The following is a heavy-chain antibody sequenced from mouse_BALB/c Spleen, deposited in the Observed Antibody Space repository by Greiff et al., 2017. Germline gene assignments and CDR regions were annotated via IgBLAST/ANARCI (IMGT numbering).Heavy chain of an antibody. CDR3: ARHGKTTADY. V-gene: IGHV5-12-1*01. J-gene: IGHJ2*01. Sequence: EVQLVESGGGLVKPGGSLKLSCAASGFAFSSYDMSWVRQTPEKRLEWVAYISSGGGSTYYPDTVKGRFTISRDNAKNTLYLQMSSLKSEDTAMYYCARHGKTTADYWGQGTTLTVSS. CDR2: ISSGGGST. D-gene: IGHD1-2*01. CDR1: GFAFSSYD.